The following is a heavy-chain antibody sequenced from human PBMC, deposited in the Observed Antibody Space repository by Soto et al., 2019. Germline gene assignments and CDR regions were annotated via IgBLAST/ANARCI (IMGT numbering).Heavy chain of an antibody. D-gene: IGHD1-26*01. CDR3: ARVAGSPDY. CDR2: MNAKSGMT. V-gene: IGHV1-8*02. CDR1: GYTFTSYA. J-gene: IGHJ4*02. Sequence: ASVKVSCKASGYTFTSYAMHWVRQAPGQRLEWMGWMNAKSGMTRSAQKFQGRVTMTRDTSISTAYMELSSLRSEDTAVYYCARVAGSPDYWGQGTLLTVSS.